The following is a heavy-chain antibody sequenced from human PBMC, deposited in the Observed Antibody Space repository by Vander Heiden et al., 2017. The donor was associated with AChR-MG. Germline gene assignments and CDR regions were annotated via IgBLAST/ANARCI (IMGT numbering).Heavy chain of an antibody. CDR2: ISGSVGST. Sequence: EVQLLESGGGLVQPGGSLRLSCAASGFTFSTYAMTSVPQASGKGLEWVSAISGSVGSTYYADSVKGRFTISRDNSKNTLLLQMNSLTAKDTAVYYCAKDRGSVAGYGMDVWGQGTTVTVSS. D-gene: IGHD6-19*01. V-gene: IGHV3-23*01. J-gene: IGHJ6*02. CDR3: AKDRGSVAGYGMDV. CDR1: GFTFSTYA.